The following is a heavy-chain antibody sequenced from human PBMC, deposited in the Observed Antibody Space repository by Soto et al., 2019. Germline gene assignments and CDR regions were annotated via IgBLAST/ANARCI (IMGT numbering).Heavy chain of an antibody. CDR1: GYTSTNYG. D-gene: IGHD3-3*01. Sequence: ASEKVSCKASGYTSTNYGMHWVRQAPGQRLERMGWINAGSGNTKYSQKFQGRITITRDTSASTVYMELSSLRSEDTAVYYCLVTTYFHFWRGSYSRDMVPDWGQGTRVTVSA. V-gene: IGHV1-3*01. CDR2: INAGSGNT. CDR3: LVTTYFHFWRGSYSRDMVPD. J-gene: IGHJ4*02.